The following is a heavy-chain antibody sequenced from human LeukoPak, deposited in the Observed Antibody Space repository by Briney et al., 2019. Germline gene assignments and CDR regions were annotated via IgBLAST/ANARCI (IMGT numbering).Heavy chain of an antibody. V-gene: IGHV4-39*01. Sequence: PETLSLTCTVSGGSFSSSSYYWGWIRQPPGKGLEWIGSIYYSGNTYYNASLKSRVTISVDTSKNQFSLKLTSVTAADTAVYYCARHVSVAVTNFFDYWGQGTLVTVSS. CDR3: ARHVSVAVTNFFDY. J-gene: IGHJ4*02. D-gene: IGHD6-19*01. CDR1: GGSFSSSSYY. CDR2: IYYSGNT.